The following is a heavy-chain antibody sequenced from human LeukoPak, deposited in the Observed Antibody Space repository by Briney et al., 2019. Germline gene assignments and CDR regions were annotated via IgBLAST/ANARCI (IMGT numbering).Heavy chain of an antibody. D-gene: IGHD4-17*01. V-gene: IGHV1-2*02. CDR1: GYTFTGYY. Sequence: ASVKVSCKASGYTFTGYYMHWVGQAPGQGLEWMGWINPNSGGTNYAQKFQGRVTMTRDTSISTAYMELSRLRSDDTAVYYCARGNYGDCCFDPWGQGTLVTVSS. CDR3: ARGNYGDCCFDP. CDR2: INPNSGGT. J-gene: IGHJ5*02.